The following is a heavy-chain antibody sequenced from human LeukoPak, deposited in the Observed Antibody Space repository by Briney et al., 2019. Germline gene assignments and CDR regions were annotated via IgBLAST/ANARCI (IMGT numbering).Heavy chain of an antibody. J-gene: IGHJ4*02. CDR1: GYMFTRYY. D-gene: IGHD3-22*01. Sequence: ASVKVSCKASGYMFTRYYMHWVRQAPGQGLEWMGWINPNSGGRNYAQKFQGRVTMSRDPSISTASMELSRLRSDDTAVCFCVRDGRITMIVFFDYWGQGTLVTVSS. CDR2: INPNSGGR. V-gene: IGHV1-2*02. CDR3: VRDGRITMIVFFDY.